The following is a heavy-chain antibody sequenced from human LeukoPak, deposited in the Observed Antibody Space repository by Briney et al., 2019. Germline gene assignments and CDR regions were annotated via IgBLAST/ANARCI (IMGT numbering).Heavy chain of an antibody. CDR3: AKESIAAAGTSLNYFDY. J-gene: IGHJ4*02. V-gene: IGHV3-11*01. D-gene: IGHD6-13*01. CDR2: ISSSGSTI. CDR1: GFTFSDYY. Sequence: GGSLRLSCAASGFTFSDYYMSWIRQAPGKGLEWVSYISSSGSTIYYADSVKGRFTISRDNAKNSLYLQMNSLRAEDTAVYYCAKESIAAAGTSLNYFDYWGQGTLVTVSS.